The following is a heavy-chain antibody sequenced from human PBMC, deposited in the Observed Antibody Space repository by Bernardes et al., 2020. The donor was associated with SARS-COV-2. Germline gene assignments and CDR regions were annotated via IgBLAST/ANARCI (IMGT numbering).Heavy chain of an antibody. CDR2: IYPDDSET. CDR3: ATHSDSSERGAFDL. Sequence: GASLKNSCHDSGYSFTRHWIAWVRPIPGKGLEWMGMIYPDDSETRFSPSFQGRVTISADKSINTAYLQWTSLKASDTAMYYCATHSDSSERGAFDLWGQGTLVTVSS. CDR1: GYSFTRHW. V-gene: IGHV5-51*01. D-gene: IGHD6-6*01. J-gene: IGHJ3*01.